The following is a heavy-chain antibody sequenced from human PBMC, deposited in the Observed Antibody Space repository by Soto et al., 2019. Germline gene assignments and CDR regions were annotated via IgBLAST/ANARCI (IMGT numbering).Heavy chain of an antibody. Sequence: QVQLAESGGGLVQPGRSLRLSCATSGFVSNDYDIHWVRQAPGKGLAWLASISYDGRNKYYADSVKGRFTISRDNSKNTLALQINSLGGEDTAGYYCSRGIKGGLDAWGPGTLVTVSS. CDR2: ISYDGRNK. D-gene: IGHD2-21*01. J-gene: IGHJ5*02. CDR3: SRGIKGGLDA. V-gene: IGHV3-30*03. CDR1: GFVSNDYD.